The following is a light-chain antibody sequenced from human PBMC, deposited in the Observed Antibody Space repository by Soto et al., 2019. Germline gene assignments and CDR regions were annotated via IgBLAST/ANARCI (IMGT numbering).Light chain of an antibody. V-gene: IGKV3-20*01. J-gene: IGKJ2*01. CDR2: GAS. Sequence: EIVLTQSPGTLSLSPGERATLSCRASHSVSSSYLAWYQQKPGQAPRLPIYGASSRATGIPDRFSGSGSGTDFTLTISRLEPEDFAVYYCQQYGGSPPYTFGQGTKLEIK. CDR3: QQYGGSPPYT. CDR1: HSVSSSY.